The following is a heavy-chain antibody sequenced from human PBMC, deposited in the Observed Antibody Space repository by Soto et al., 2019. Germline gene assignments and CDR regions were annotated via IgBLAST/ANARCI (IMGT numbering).Heavy chain of an antibody. CDR2: ISSSGGST. J-gene: IGHJ3*02. Sequence: EVQLLESGGGLLQPGGSLRLSCAASGFTFSSYAMKWVRQAPGKGLEWVSVISSSGGSTYYANSVKGRFTISRDNFKNTLYLQMNSLRAEDTAIYYCAKERYGAGNPGPFDSWGQGTMVTVSS. CDR3: AKERYGAGNPGPFDS. CDR1: GFTFSSYA. V-gene: IGHV3-23*01. D-gene: IGHD3-10*01.